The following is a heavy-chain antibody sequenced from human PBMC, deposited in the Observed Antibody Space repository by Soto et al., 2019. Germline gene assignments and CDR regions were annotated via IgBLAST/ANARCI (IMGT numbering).Heavy chain of an antibody. CDR2: IKQDGSTR. J-gene: IGHJ4*01. Sequence: GGSLRLSCAASGFTFSSYWMAWVRQAPGKGLEWVANIKQDGSTRHYVDSVQGRFTISRDNAKDALYLQMNSLRAEDAAVYYCARDSSGSLDYWGHGTLVTVSS. D-gene: IGHD3-22*01. CDR3: ARDSSGSLDY. CDR1: GFTFSSYW. V-gene: IGHV3-7*03.